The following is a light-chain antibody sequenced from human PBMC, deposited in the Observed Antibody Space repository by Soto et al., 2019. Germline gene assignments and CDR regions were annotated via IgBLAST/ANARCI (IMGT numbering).Light chain of an antibody. Sequence: EIVMTQSPATLSLSPGERATLSCRASQSVSILLAWYQQKPGQAPRLLIHGATTRATGIPARFSGSGSGTEFTLTISILQSEDFAVYYFKKDNNWHRTFGQGTKVEIK. CDR3: KKDNNWHRT. CDR1: QSVSIL. V-gene: IGKV3-15*01. J-gene: IGKJ1*01. CDR2: GAT.